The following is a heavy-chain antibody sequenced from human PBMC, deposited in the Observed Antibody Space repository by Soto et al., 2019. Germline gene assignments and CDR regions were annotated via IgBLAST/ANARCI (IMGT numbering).Heavy chain of an antibody. J-gene: IGHJ4*02. V-gene: IGHV3-7*01. Sequence: GGSLRLSCAASVFTFSNYWMSWVRQAPGKWLEWLANIKQDGSETSXVDPVKGRXTISRYNSKNSXYLQKXSLRVEDTAVYYCAREWPHDFWGQGTLVTVSS. CDR2: IKQDGSET. D-gene: IGHD3-3*01. CDR3: AREWPHDF. CDR1: VFTFSNYW.